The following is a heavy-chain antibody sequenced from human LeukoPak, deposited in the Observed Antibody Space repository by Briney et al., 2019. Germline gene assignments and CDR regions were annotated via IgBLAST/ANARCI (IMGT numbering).Heavy chain of an antibody. J-gene: IGHJ5*02. V-gene: IGHV4-34*01. CDR3: ARLGGFEYSSSASGRWFDP. D-gene: IGHD6-6*01. Sequence: SETLSLTCAVYGGSFSGYYWSWIRQPPGKGLEWIGEINHSGSTNYNPSLKSRVTISVDTSKNQFSLKLSSVTAADTAVYYCARLGGFEYSSSASGRWFDPWGQRTLVTVSS. CDR1: GGSFSGYY. CDR2: INHSGST.